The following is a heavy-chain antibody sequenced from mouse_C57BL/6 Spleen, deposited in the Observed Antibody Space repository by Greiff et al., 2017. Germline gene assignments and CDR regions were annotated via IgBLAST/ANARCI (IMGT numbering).Heavy chain of an antibody. D-gene: IGHD4-1*02. CDR2: ISNGGGST. CDR3: ARHALQLGPGF. Sequence: EVKLMESGGGLVQPGGSLKLSCAASGFTFSDYYMYWVRQTPEKRLEWVAYISNGGGSTYYPDTVKGRFTISRDNAKNTLYLQMSRLKSEDTAMYYCARHALQLGPGFWGQGNTPTVS. CDR1: GFTFSDYY. V-gene: IGHV5-12*01. J-gene: IGHJ2*01.